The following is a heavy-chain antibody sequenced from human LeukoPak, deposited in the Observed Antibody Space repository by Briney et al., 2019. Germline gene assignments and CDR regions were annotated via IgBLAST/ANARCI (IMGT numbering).Heavy chain of an antibody. J-gene: IGHJ4*02. CDR3: ARPAWPPYHYDEASFDY. Sequence: ASVKVSCKASGYTFTGYYMHWVRQAPGQGLEWMGWINPNSGGTNYAQKFQGRVTMTRDTSISTAYMELSRLRSDDTAVYYCARPAWPPYHYDEASFDYWGQGTLVTVSS. V-gene: IGHV1-2*02. CDR1: GYTFTGYY. CDR2: INPNSGGT. D-gene: IGHD3-22*01.